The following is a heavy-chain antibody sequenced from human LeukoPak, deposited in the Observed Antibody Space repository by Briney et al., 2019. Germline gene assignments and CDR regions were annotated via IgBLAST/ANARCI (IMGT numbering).Heavy chain of an antibody. V-gene: IGHV3-7*01. Sequence: GGSLRLSCAVAGRTFSSYWMSWVRQAPGKGLEWVANIKQDGSEKYYVDSVKGRFTISRDNAKSSLYLQMNSLRAEDTAVYYCARDAFSSGPDIDYWGQGTLVTVSS. CDR2: IKQDGSEK. CDR1: GRTFSSYW. J-gene: IGHJ4*02. D-gene: IGHD6-19*01. CDR3: ARDAFSSGPDIDY.